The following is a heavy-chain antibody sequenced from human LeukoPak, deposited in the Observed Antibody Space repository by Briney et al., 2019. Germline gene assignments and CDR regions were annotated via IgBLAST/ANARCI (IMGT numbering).Heavy chain of an antibody. D-gene: IGHD3-22*01. J-gene: IGHJ4*02. CDR3: ARVYLGVYYYGSSGYSHLDY. CDR2: INPNSGRT. CDR1: GYTFTDYY. Sequence: ASVKVSCQASGYTFTDYYMHWVRQAPGQGLDWMGWINPNSGRTNYAQKFQGRVTITRDTSIRTAYMELSRLRSDDTAVYYCARVYLGVYYYGSSGYSHLDYWGQGTLVTVSS. V-gene: IGHV1-2*02.